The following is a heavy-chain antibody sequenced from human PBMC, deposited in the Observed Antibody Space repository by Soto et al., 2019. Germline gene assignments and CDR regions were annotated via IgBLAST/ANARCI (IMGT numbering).Heavy chain of an antibody. Sequence: EVQLVESGGGLVQPGGSLKLSCAASGFTFSGSAMHWVRQASGKGLEWVGRIRSKANSYATAYAASVKGRFTISRDDSKNTAYLQMNSLKTEDTAVYYCTRRGDGYPGGNDYWGQGTLVTVSS. CDR2: IRSKANSYAT. CDR3: TRRGDGYPGGNDY. V-gene: IGHV3-73*01. J-gene: IGHJ4*02. CDR1: GFTFSGSA. D-gene: IGHD5-12*01.